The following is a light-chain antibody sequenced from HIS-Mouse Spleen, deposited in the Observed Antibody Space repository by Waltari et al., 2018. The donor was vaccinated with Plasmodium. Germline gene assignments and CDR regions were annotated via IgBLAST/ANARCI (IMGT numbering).Light chain of an antibody. J-gene: IGLJ3*02. CDR1: SSTIGNNN. V-gene: IGLV1-51*01. CDR3: GTWDSSLSAGV. Sequence: QSVLTQPPSVSAAPGQKVTIPCSGSSSTIGNNNVSWYQQLPGTAPKLLIYDNNKRPSGIPDRFSGSKSGTSATLGITGLQTGDEADYYCGTWDSSLSAGVFGGGTKLTVL. CDR2: DNN.